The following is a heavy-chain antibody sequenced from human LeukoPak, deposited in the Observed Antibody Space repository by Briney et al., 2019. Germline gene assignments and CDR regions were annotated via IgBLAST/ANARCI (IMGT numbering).Heavy chain of an antibody. V-gene: IGHV4-61*02. Sequence: PSETLSLTCTVSGGSISSGRNYWTWIRQPAGKGLEWDGRIYTSGSTNYNPSLKSRVTISIDTSKNQFSLKLSSVTAADTAVYYCARDPSGSYSSEAWFDYWGQGTLVTVSS. CDR2: IYTSGST. D-gene: IGHD1-26*01. CDR3: ARDPSGSYSSEAWFDY. J-gene: IGHJ4*02. CDR1: GGSISSGRNY.